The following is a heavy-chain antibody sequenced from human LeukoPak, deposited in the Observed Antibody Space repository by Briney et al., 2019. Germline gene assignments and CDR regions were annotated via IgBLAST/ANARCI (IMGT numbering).Heavy chain of an antibody. D-gene: IGHD3-22*01. V-gene: IGHV1-2*02. CDR2: INPNSGGT. Sequence: GASVKVSCKASGYTFTAYYIHWLRQAPGQGLEWMGWINPNSGGTNYAQKFQGRVTMTRDTSISTAYMELSRLRSDDTAVYYCARDLPNYYDSSGYLTGIDYWGQGTLVTVSS. J-gene: IGHJ4*02. CDR3: ARDLPNYYDSSGYLTGIDY. CDR1: GYTFTAYY.